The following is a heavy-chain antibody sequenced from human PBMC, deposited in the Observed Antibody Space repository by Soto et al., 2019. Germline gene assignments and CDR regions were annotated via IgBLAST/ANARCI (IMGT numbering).Heavy chain of an antibody. Sequence: SVKVSCKASGFTFTSSAVQWVRQARGQRLEWIGWIVVGSGNTNYAQKFQERVTITRDMSTSTAYMELSSLRSEDTAVYYCAADLGITMILDYWGQGTLVTVSS. CDR1: GFTFTSSA. D-gene: IGHD3-22*01. V-gene: IGHV1-58*01. CDR3: AADLGITMILDY. CDR2: IVVGSGNT. J-gene: IGHJ4*02.